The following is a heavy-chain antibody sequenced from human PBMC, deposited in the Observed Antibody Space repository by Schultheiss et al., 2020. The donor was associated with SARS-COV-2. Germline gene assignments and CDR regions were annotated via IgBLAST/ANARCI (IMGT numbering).Heavy chain of an antibody. D-gene: IGHD6-19*01. CDR2: ISGSGGST. V-gene: IGHV3-23*01. Sequence: GESLKISCAASGFTFSSYAMSWVRQAPGKGLEWVSAISGSGGSTYYADSVKGRFTISRDTSKNTLYLQMNSLRAEDTAVYYCAKGAGWRNYYYYYGMDVWGQGATGTGSS. J-gene: IGHJ6*01. CDR1: GFTFSSYA. CDR3: AKGAGWRNYYYYYGMDV.